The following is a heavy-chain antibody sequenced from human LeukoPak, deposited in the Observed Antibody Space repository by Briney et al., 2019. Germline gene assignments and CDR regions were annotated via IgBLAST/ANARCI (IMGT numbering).Heavy chain of an antibody. D-gene: IGHD6-25*01. CDR1: GFTVSSNY. J-gene: IGHJ3*02. CDR2: IYSGGST. V-gene: IGHV3-66*01. Sequence: GGSLRLSCAASGFTVSSNYMSWVRQAPGKGLEWVSVIYSGGSTYYAGSVKGRFTISRDNSKNTLYLQMNSLRAEDTAVYYCVRDNEQRSVGAFDIWGQGTMVTVSS. CDR3: VRDNEQRSVGAFDI.